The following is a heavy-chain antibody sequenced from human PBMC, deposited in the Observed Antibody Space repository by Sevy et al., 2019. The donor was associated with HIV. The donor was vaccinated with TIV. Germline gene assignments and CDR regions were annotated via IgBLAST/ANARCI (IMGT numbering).Heavy chain of an antibody. CDR1: GFTFGGYA. D-gene: IGHD2-21*01. Sequence: GGSLRLSCAASGFTFGGYAMHWVRQAPGKGLEWMAALSNDGDKKYYADSVKGRFTISRDNSKNILFLQMNSLKVEDSAMYYCASRDLNDVFLIDSWGQGTLVTVSS. CDR2: LSNDGDKK. CDR3: ASRDLNDVFLIDS. V-gene: IGHV3-30*01. J-gene: IGHJ4*02.